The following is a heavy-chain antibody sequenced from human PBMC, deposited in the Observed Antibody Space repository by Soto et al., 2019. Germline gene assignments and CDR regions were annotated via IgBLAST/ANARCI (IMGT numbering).Heavy chain of an antibody. D-gene: IGHD3-22*01. CDR3: ARDRNPIISGSSSFDY. CDR2: IIPIFGTA. Sequence: SVNVSCKXSGGTFSSYAISWVRQAPGQGLEWMGGIIPIFGTANYAQKFQGRVTITADESTSTAYMELSSLRSEDTAVYYCARDRNPIISGSSSFDYWGQGTLVTVSS. J-gene: IGHJ4*02. CDR1: GGTFSSYA. V-gene: IGHV1-69*13.